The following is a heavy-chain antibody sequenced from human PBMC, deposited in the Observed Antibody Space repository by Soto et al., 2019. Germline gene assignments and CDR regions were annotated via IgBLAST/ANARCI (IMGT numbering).Heavy chain of an antibody. Sequence: MLSLTCAVLGACSDAYYGNWILQTHGKGLEWIGYIQDTGATKYNPSLESRVTISVDTSKNQFSLNLSSVTAADTAVYYCAREGFGLVGFYYYYMGVWGKGTTVTVFS. CDR2: IQDTGAT. CDR1: GACSDAYY. CDR3: AREGFGLVGFYYYYMGV. D-gene: IGHD3-10*01. J-gene: IGHJ6*03. V-gene: IGHV4-4*08.